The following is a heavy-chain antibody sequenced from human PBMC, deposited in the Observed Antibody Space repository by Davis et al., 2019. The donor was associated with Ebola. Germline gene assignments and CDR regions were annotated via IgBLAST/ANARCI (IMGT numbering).Heavy chain of an antibody. J-gene: IGHJ6*02. CDR2: IYYSGST. V-gene: IGHV4-59*11. CDR3: ARGGLDYYYGMDV. CDR1: GGSISSHY. Sequence: PSETLSLTCTVSGGSISSHYWSWIRQPPGKGLEWIGYIYYSGSTNYNPSLKSRVTISVDTSKNQFSLKLSSVTAADTAVYYCARGGLDYYYGMDVWGQGTTVTVSS.